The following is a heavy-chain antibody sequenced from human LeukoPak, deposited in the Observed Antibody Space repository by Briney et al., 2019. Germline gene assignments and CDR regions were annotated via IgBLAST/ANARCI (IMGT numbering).Heavy chain of an antibody. CDR3: AKDSSARPWLFVPHSKYFQH. V-gene: IGHV3-23*01. CDR2: ISGRDGNT. J-gene: IGHJ1*01. D-gene: IGHD3-9*01. CDR1: GFTFSTYG. Sequence: PGGTLRLSCAASGFTFSTYGMNWVRQAPGKGLEWVSAISGRDGNTYYADSVKGRFTISRDNSKNTLYLQMNSLRAEDTAVYFCAKDSSARPWLFVPHSKYFQHWGQGTLVTVSS.